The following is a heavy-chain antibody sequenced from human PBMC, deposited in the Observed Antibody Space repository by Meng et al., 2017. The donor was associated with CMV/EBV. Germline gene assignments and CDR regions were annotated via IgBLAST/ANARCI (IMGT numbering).Heavy chain of an antibody. Sequence: GESLKISCAASGFMFSRYRMAWVRQAPGKGLEWISSISGDSNYKYDSDSLRGRFAISRDNAKNSLYLQLNSLSAEDTAVYYCARAPELGLYYFDYWGQGTLVTVSS. V-gene: IGHV3-21*01. CDR2: ISGDSNYK. D-gene: IGHD1-14*01. CDR1: GFMFSRYR. CDR3: ARAPELGLYYFDY. J-gene: IGHJ4*02.